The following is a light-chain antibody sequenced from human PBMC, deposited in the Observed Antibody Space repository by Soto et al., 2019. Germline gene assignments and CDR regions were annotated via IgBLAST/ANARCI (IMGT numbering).Light chain of an antibody. J-gene: IGKJ2*01. Sequence: DIVMTQSPDSLAVSLGERATINCKSSQSVLYSSNNKNYLAWYQQRPGQPPKLLIYWASTRESGVPDRFSGSGSGTDSTLTLTSLQAEDVAVYSCKQYESTPPTFGQGTKLEIK. CDR2: WAS. CDR3: KQYESTPPT. V-gene: IGKV4-1*01. CDR1: QSVLYSSNNKNY.